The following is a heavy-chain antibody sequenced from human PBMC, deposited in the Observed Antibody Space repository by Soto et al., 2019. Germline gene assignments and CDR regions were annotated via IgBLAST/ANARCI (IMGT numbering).Heavy chain of an antibody. D-gene: IGHD3-9*01. CDR1: GFTFSSYW. CDR3: ARAGRITIFSTGYPLKAFDI. Sequence: EVQLVESGGGLVQPGGSLRLSCAASGFTFSSYWMSWVRQAPGKGLEWVANIKQDGSEKYYVDSVKGRFTISRDNAKNSLYLQMNSLRAEDTAVYYCARAGRITIFSTGYPLKAFDIWGQGTMVTVSS. V-gene: IGHV3-7*01. CDR2: IKQDGSEK. J-gene: IGHJ3*02.